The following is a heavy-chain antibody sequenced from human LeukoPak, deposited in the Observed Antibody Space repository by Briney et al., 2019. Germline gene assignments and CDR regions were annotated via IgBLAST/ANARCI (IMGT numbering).Heavy chain of an antibody. Sequence: PSETQSLTCTVSGGSISSHYWSWIRQPPGKGLEWIGYIYYSGSTNYNPSLKSRVTISVDTSKNQFSLKLSSVTAADTAVYYCARVNGGYFDYWGQGTLVTVSS. J-gene: IGHJ4*02. CDR1: GGSISSHY. D-gene: IGHD3-10*01. V-gene: IGHV4-59*11. CDR3: ARVNGGYFDY. CDR2: IYYSGST.